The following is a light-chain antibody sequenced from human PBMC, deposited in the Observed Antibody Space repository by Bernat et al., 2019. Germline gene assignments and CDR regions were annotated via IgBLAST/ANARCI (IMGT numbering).Light chain of an antibody. J-gene: IGKJ4*01. CDR3: RQYYSYPLA. V-gene: IGKV1-8*01. Sequence: IRMTQSPSSFSASTGDRVTITCRASQGISSYLAWYQQKPGKAPKLLIYAASTLQSGVPSRFSGSGSGTDFTLPISCLQSEDFATYYCRQYYSYPLAFGGGTKVEIK. CDR1: QGISSY. CDR2: AAS.